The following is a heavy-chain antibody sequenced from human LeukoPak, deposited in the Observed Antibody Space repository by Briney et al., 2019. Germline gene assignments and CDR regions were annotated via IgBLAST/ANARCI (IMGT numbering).Heavy chain of an antibody. CDR1: GVSFSGYY. CDR3: ARQVAGYDY. J-gene: IGHJ4*02. D-gene: IGHD3-22*01. Sequence: SETLSLTCAVYGVSFSGYYWSWIRQPPGKGLEWIGEINHSGSTNYNPSLKSRVNMFVDTSKNHFSLKLSSVTAADTAVYYCARQVAGYDYWGQGTLVTVSS. CDR2: INHSGST. V-gene: IGHV4-34*01.